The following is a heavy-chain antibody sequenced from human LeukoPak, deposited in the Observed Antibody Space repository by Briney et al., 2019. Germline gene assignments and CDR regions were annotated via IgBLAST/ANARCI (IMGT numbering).Heavy chain of an antibody. Sequence: SQTLSLTCAVSGGSISSGGYSWSWIRQPPGKGLEWIGYIYHSGSTYYNPSLKSRVTISVDRSKNQFSLKLSSVTAADTAVYYCARGLAPAAAEFDYWGQGTLVTVSS. CDR3: ARGLAPAAAEFDY. CDR1: GGSISSGGYS. D-gene: IGHD2-2*01. CDR2: IYHSGST. V-gene: IGHV4-30-2*01. J-gene: IGHJ4*02.